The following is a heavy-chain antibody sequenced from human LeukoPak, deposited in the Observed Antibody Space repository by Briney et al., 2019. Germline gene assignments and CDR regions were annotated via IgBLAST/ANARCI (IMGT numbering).Heavy chain of an antibody. V-gene: IGHV1-69*04. D-gene: IGHD3-10*01. CDR3: ARLIGELGDYYYGMDV. J-gene: IGHJ6*02. Sequence: ASVKVSCKASGGTFSSYAISWVRQAPGQGLEWMGRIIPILGIANYAQKFQGRVTITADKSTSTAYMELSSLRSEDTAVYYCARLIGELGDYYYGMDVWGQGTTVTVSS. CDR2: IIPILGIA. CDR1: GGTFSSYA.